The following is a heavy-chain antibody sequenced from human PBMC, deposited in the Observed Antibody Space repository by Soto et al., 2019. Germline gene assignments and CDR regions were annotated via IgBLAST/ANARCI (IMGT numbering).Heavy chain of an antibody. J-gene: IGHJ4*02. Sequence: QAGGSLRLSCAASGFTLSSKALSWVRQAPGKGLEWVSSISDSGDVTNYVDSVKGRFTVSRDNSKNTLYLQMNSLRAEDTAVYYCAKVVGGADTDYWGQGTLVTVSS. CDR3: AKVVGGADTDY. CDR2: ISDSGDVT. CDR1: GFTLSSKA. V-gene: IGHV3-23*01. D-gene: IGHD6-19*01.